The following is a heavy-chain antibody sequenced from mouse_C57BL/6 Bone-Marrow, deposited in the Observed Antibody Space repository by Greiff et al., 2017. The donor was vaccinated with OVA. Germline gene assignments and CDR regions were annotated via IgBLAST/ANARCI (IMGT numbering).Heavy chain of an antibody. CDR3: ARHGSPFYYGISFWYFDV. CDR1: GFTFSDYY. D-gene: IGHD1-1*01. V-gene: IGHV5-12*01. CDR2: ISNGGGST. J-gene: IGHJ1*03. Sequence: EVQLVESGGGLVQPGGSLKLSCAASGFTFSDYYMYWVCQTPEKRLEWVAYISNGGGSTYYPDTVKGRFTISRDNAKNTLYLQMSRRKSEDTAMYYCARHGSPFYYGISFWYFDVWGTGTTVTVSS.